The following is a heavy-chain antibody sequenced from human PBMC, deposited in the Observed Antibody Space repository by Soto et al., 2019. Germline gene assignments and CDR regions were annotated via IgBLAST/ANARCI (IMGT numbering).Heavy chain of an antibody. J-gene: IGHJ3*02. CDR3: AKAGYTSAWYNAFEI. CDR2: IESTTDGGTT. Sequence: GGSLRLSCAASGFTFSDAWMTWVRQAPGKGLEWVGRIESTTDGGTTDYAAPLKGRITISRDDSKNTLYLQMNSLRTEDTAVYYCAKAGYTSAWYNAFEIWGQGTMVTVSS. D-gene: IGHD6-19*01. CDR1: GFTFSDAW. V-gene: IGHV3-15*04.